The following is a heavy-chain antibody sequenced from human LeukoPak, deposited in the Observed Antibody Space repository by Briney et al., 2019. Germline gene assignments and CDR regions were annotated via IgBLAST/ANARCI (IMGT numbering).Heavy chain of an antibody. CDR2: ISHDGSNK. CDR3: AREGVVVAANNWFDP. J-gene: IGHJ5*02. Sequence: GGSLRLSCAASGFTFSSYAMHWVRQAPGKGLEWVAVISHDGSNKYYADSVKGRFTISRDNSKNTLYLQMNSLRAEDTAVYYCAREGVVVAANNWFDPWGQGTLVTVSS. V-gene: IGHV3-30*04. CDR1: GFTFSSYA. D-gene: IGHD2-15*01.